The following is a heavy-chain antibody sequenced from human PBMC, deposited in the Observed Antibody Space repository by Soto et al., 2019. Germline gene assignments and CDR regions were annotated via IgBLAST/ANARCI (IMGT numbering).Heavy chain of an antibody. CDR1: GFTVSSNY. D-gene: IGHD3-3*01. Sequence: QAGGSLRLSCAASGFTVSSNYMSWVRQAPGKGLEWVSVIYSGGSTYYADSVKGRFTISRDNSKNTLYLQMNSLRAEDTAVYYCASVSYYDFWSGYYTRAGAFDIWGQGTMVTVSS. CDR3: ASVSYYDFWSGYYTRAGAFDI. V-gene: IGHV3-53*01. J-gene: IGHJ3*02. CDR2: IYSGGST.